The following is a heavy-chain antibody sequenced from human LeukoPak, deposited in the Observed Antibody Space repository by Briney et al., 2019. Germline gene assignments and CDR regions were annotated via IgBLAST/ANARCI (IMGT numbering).Heavy chain of an antibody. CDR1: GFTFDDYA. CDR3: AKDITMVRGVIAPFGY. Sequence: GGSLRLSCAASGFTFDDYAMHWVRQAPGKGLEWVSLTSGDGGSTYYADSVKGRFTISRDNSKNSLYLQMNSLRTEDTALYYCAKDITMVRGVIAPFGYWGQGTLVTVSS. D-gene: IGHD3-10*01. J-gene: IGHJ4*02. CDR2: TSGDGGST. V-gene: IGHV3-43*02.